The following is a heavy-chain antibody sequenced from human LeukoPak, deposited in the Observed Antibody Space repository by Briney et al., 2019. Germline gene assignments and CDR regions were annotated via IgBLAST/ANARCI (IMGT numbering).Heavy chain of an antibody. CDR2: INHSGST. CDR1: GGSFSGYY. Sequence: KTSETLSLTCAVYGGSFSGYYWSWTRQPPGRGLEWIGEINHSGSTNYNPSLKSRVTISVDTSKNQFSLKLSSVTAADTAVYYCASITMIVVDWGQGTLVTVSS. V-gene: IGHV4-34*01. CDR3: ASITMIVVD. D-gene: IGHD3-22*01. J-gene: IGHJ1*01.